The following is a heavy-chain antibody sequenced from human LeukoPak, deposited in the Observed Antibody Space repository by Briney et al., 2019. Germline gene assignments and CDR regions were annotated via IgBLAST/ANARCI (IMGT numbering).Heavy chain of an antibody. Sequence: PGGSLRLSCAASGFTFSTFSMNWVRQASGKGLEWVSYVSTSGSTRYYADSVKGRFTISRVNTKNSLYLQMNSLRAEDTAVYYCGRSLFDRLVRDWGQGTLVTVSS. CDR2: VSTSGSTR. D-gene: IGHD1-26*01. J-gene: IGHJ4*02. V-gene: IGHV3-48*04. CDR3: GRSLFDRLVRD. CDR1: GFTFSTFS.